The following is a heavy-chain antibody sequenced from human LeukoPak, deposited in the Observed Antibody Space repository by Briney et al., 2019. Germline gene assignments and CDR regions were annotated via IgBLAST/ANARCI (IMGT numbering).Heavy chain of an antibody. V-gene: IGHV3-21*01. CDR2: ISSSSSYI. CDR3: ARGELLRLYYYYMDV. Sequence: PGGSLRLSCAASGFTFSRYSMNWVRQAPGKGLEWVSSISSSSSYIYYADSVKGRFTISRDNAKNSLYLQMNSLRAEDTAVYYCARGELLRLYYYYMDVWDKGTTVTVSS. J-gene: IGHJ6*03. D-gene: IGHD1-26*01. CDR1: GFTFSRYS.